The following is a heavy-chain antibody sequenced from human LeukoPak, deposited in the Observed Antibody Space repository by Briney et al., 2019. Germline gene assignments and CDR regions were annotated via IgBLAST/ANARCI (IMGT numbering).Heavy chain of an antibody. D-gene: IGHD3-3*01. CDR3: ARGSSNHYDFRS. Sequence: ASVKVSCRASGGTFSSYAISWVRQAPGQGLEWMGGIIPIFGTANYAQKFQGRVTITADESTSTAYMELSSLRSEDTAVYYCARGSSNHYDFRSWGQGTLVTVSS. V-gene: IGHV1-69*01. J-gene: IGHJ5*02. CDR2: IIPIFGTA. CDR1: GGTFSSYA.